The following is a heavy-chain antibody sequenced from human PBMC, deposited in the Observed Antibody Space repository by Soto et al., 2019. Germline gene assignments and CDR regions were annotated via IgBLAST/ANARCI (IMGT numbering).Heavy chain of an antibody. V-gene: IGHV3-23*01. CDR3: AKSDTRTPTWVFDY. CDR1: GFTFSSRA. CDR2: ISGSGAST. J-gene: IGHJ4*02. Sequence: PGGSLRLSCAASGFTFSSRAMSWVRQAPGKGLEWVSAISGSGASTYYADSVKGRFTISRDNSKNTMYLQMNSLRAEDTAVYYCAKSDTRTPTWVFDYWGQGTLVTVSS. D-gene: IGHD1-26*01.